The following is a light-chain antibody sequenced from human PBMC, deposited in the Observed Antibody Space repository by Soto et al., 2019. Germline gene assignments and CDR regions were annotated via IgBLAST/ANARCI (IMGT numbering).Light chain of an antibody. J-gene: IGKJ3*01. CDR3: KHNYNTLA. V-gene: IGKV1-39*01. CDR2: ATS. CDR1: QSISSY. Sequence: DIQMTQSPSSLSASVGDRVTITCRSSQSISSYLNWYQQKPGKAPNFLIYATSNLKSGFPSRFTGSESGTEFTLTISSLQPEDFCTYYYKHNYNTLAFGPGTKMDI.